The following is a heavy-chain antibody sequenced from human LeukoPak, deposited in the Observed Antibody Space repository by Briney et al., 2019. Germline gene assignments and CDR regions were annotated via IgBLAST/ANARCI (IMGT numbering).Heavy chain of an antibody. CDR3: AREESGSSGWYDY. J-gene: IGHJ4*02. Sequence: PGGPLRLSCAASGFTFITDSMNWVRQAPGKGLEWVSSISSRSSYIYYADSVKGRFTVSRDNAKNSLYLQMNSLRAEDTAVYYCAREESGSSGWYDYWGQGTLVTVSS. V-gene: IGHV3-21*01. D-gene: IGHD6-19*01. CDR1: GFTFITDS. CDR2: ISSRSSYI.